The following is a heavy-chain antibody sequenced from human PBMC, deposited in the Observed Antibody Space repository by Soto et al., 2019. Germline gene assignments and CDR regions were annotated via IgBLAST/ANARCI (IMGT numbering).Heavy chain of an antibody. D-gene: IGHD3-10*01. Sequence: QVQLVQSGAEVKKPGASVKVSCKASGYTFTSYAMHWVRQAPGQRLEWMGWINAGNGNTKYSQKFQGRVTITRDTSASTAYMELSSLRSEDTAVYYCARVGEVMVRGVINGYFDYWGHGTLVTVSS. CDR1: GYTFTSYA. J-gene: IGHJ4*01. CDR3: ARVGEVMVRGVINGYFDY. V-gene: IGHV1-3*01. CDR2: INAGNGNT.